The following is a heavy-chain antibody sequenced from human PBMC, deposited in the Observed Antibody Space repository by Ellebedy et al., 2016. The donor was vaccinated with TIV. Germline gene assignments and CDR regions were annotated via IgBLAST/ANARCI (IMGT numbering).Heavy chain of an antibody. V-gene: IGHV3-74*03. CDR2: ISGDGSAA. J-gene: IGHJ4*02. Sequence: PGGSLRLSCAASGITFSSHWMHWVRQVSGKGLVWVSCISGDGSAATYADAVRGRFTISRDNAENTVSLQMNSLRAEDTGIYYCTTGGSYSYASFDSWGQGILVTVSS. D-gene: IGHD3-16*01. CDR3: TTGGSYSYASFDS. CDR1: GITFSSHW.